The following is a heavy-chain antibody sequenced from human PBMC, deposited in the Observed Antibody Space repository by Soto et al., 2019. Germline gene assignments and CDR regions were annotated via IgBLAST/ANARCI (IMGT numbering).Heavy chain of an antibody. CDR3: ARDRGGAYDYPLRDYYYGMGV. Sequence: PSETLSLTCTVSGGSISSYYWSWIRQPPGKGLEWIGYIYYSGSTNYNPSLKSRVTISVDTSKNQFSLKLSSVTAADTAVYYCARDRGGAYDYPLRDYYYGMGVWGQGTTVTVSS. V-gene: IGHV4-59*01. CDR2: IYYSGST. J-gene: IGHJ6*02. CDR1: GGSISSYY. D-gene: IGHD4-17*01.